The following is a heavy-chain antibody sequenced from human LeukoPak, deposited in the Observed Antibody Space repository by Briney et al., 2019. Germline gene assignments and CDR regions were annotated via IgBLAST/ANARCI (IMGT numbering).Heavy chain of an antibody. CDR2: IYYRGST. D-gene: IGHD2-15*01. V-gene: IGHV4-30-4*07. Sequence: PSETLSLTCAVSGDSMSSGGFSWSWIRQPPGKGLEWIAYIYYRGSTNYNPSLKSRVNISVDTSKNQFSLKLNSVTAADTAVYCARTYRRGGNWFDPWGQGTLVTVSS. J-gene: IGHJ5*02. CDR3: ARTYRRGGNWFDP. CDR1: GDSMSSGGFS.